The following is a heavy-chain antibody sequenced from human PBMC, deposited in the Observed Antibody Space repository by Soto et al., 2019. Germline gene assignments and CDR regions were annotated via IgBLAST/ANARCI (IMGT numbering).Heavy chain of an antibody. V-gene: IGHV1-18*01. CDR1: GYAFTTYG. D-gene: IGHD2-8*02. CDR2: ISAHNGNT. CDR3: ARWRYWYY. J-gene: IGHJ4*02. Sequence: QVHLVQSGAEVKKPGASVKVSCQGSGYAFTTYGITWVRQAPGQGLEWMGWISAHNGNTNYAQKLQGRVTVTRDTSTSTAYMELRSLRYDDTAVYYGARWRYWYYWGQGALVTVAS.